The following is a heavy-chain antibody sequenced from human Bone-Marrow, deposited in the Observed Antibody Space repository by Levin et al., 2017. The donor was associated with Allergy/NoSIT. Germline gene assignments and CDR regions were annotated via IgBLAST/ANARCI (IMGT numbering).Heavy chain of an antibody. CDR2: INSDGSST. V-gene: IGHV3-74*01. CDR1: GFTFSSYW. CDR3: ARGFAPPVLRYFDWLFSKPYYYDYMDV. J-gene: IGHJ6*03. D-gene: IGHD3-9*01. Sequence: GESLKISCAASGFTFSSYWMHWVRQAPGKGLVWVSRINSDGSSTSYADSVKGRFTISRDNAKNTLYLQMNSLRAEDTAVYYCARGFAPPVLRYFDWLFSKPYYYDYMDVWGKGTTVTVSS.